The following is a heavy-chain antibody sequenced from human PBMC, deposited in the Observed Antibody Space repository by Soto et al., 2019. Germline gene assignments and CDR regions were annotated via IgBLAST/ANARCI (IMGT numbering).Heavy chain of an antibody. V-gene: IGHV3-21*02. D-gene: IGHD1-26*01. CDR2: ISSGSDFI. CDR1: FSMYS. Sequence: EVQVVESGGGLVKPGGSLRLSCNFSFSMYSMDWVRQAPGKGLEWVASISSGSDFIKYADSVKGRFTISRDNTKNSVSLQMSSLRVEDTAMYYCTRDQGGSYDSRLDPWGRGTLVTVSS. J-gene: IGHJ5*02. CDR3: TRDQGGSYDSRLDP.